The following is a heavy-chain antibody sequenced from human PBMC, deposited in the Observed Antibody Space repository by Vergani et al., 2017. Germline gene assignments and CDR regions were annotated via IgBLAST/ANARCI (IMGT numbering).Heavy chain of an antibody. D-gene: IGHD1-26*01. V-gene: IGHV3-23*01. Sequence: EVQLLESGGGLVQPGGSLRLSCAASGFTFSSYAMSWVRQAPGKGLEWVSAISGSGGSTYYADSVKGRFTISRDSSKNTLYLQMNSLRAEDTAVYYCANGGSYLTYYYYGMDGWGQGTTVTVSS. CDR1: GFTFSSYA. CDR2: ISGSGGST. J-gene: IGHJ6*02. CDR3: ANGGSYLTYYYYGMDG.